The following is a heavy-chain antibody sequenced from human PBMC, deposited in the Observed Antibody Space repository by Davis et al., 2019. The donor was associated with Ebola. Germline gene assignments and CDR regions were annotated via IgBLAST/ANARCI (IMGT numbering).Heavy chain of an antibody. Sequence: SETLSLTCTVPGCSISSYYWSWIRQPPGKGLEWIGYIHYSGSTNYNPSLRSRLTISVDPSRNHFSLKLSSVTAADTAVYYCARVTPGYYYYGMDVWGQGTTVTVSS. V-gene: IGHV4-59*01. J-gene: IGHJ6*02. CDR3: ARVTPGYYYYGMDV. CDR2: IHYSGST. CDR1: GCSISSYY.